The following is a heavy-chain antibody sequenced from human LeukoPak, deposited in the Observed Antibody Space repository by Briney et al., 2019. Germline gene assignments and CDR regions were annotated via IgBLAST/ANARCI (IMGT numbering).Heavy chain of an antibody. D-gene: IGHD3-10*01. Sequence: GGSLRLSCAASGFTFSSYAMSWVRQAPGKGLEWVSAISGSGGSTYYADSAKGRFTISRDNSKNTLYLQMNSLRAEDTAVYYCAKIVGGSGSLYYFDYWGQGTLVTVSS. V-gene: IGHV3-23*01. CDR1: GFTFSSYA. J-gene: IGHJ4*02. CDR2: ISGSGGST. CDR3: AKIVGGSGSLYYFDY.